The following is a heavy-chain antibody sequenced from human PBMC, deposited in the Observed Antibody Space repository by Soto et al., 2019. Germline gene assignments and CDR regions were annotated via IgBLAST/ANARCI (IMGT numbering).Heavy chain of an antibody. V-gene: IGHV4-31*03. Sequence: SETLSLTCTVSGGSISSGGYYLNWIRQHPGEGLEWIGYIYYSGSTYYNPSLKSRVTISVDTSKNQFSLKLSSVTAADTAVYFCARGYGSPWFFDYWGRGPLVTVSS. CDR3: ARGYGSPWFFDY. CDR1: GGSISSGGYY. CDR2: IYYSGST. D-gene: IGHD6-13*01. J-gene: IGHJ4*02.